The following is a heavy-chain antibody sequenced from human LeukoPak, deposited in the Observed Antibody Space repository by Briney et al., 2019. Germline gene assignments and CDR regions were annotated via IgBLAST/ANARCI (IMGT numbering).Heavy chain of an antibody. D-gene: IGHD3-22*01. V-gene: IGHV4-31*03. CDR1: GGYISSGGYY. J-gene: IGHJ4*02. CDR3: ARESYYYDSVGYYPYYFDY. Sequence: PSETLSLTCNVSGGYISSGGYYWSWIRQHPGKGLEWIGYIYNSGNTFYNPSLKSRVTISVDTSKNQFSLKLSSVTAADTAVYYCARESYYYDSVGYYPYYFDYWGQGTLVTVSS. CDR2: IYNSGNT.